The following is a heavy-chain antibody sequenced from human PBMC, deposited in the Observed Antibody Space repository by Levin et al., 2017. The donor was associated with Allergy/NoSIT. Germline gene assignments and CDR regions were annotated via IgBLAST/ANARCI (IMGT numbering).Heavy chain of an antibody. V-gene: IGHV4-34*01. CDR3: ARGRGFWTGYYYFDP. D-gene: IGHD3/OR15-3a*01. J-gene: IGHJ5*02. Sequence: SETLSLTCGVYGGSFSGHYWSWIRQSPGKGLEWIGEINHRGSANYKRSLKSRVTISEDTSKNQFSLRLSSVTAADTAIYYCARGRGFWTGYYYFDPWGQGTPVTVSS. CDR2: INHRGSA. CDR1: GGSFSGHY.